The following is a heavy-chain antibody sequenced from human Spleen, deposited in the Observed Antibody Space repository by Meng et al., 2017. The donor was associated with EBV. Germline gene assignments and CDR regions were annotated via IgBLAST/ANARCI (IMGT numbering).Heavy chain of an antibody. V-gene: IGHV3-72*01. J-gene: IGHJ3*02. CDR1: GFTFSDYY. D-gene: IGHD7-27*01. CDR2: TRDKANNFTT. CDR3: TRRNLGDAFDI. Sequence: VQLVESGGGSVRPGGSLRLSCAASGFTFSDYYISWIRQAPGRGLEWVGRTRDKANNFTTEYAASVKGRFTLSRDDSKNSLDLQMNSLKTEDTAVYYCTRRNLGDAFDIWGQGTMVTVSS.